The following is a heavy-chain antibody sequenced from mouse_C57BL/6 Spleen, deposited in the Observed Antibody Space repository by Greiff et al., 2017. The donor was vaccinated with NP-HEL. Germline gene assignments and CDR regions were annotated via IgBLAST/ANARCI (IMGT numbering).Heavy chain of an antibody. CDR3: ARNGDYYGSPWFAY. V-gene: IGHV2-9-1*01. CDR2: IWTGGGT. Sequence: VHLVESGPGLVAPSQSLSITCTVSGFSLTSYAISWVRQPPGKGLEWLGVIWTGGGTNYNSALKSRLSISKDNSKSQVFLKMNSLQTDDTARYDCARNGDYYGSPWFAYWGQGTLVTVSA. CDR1: GFSLTSYA. D-gene: IGHD1-1*01. J-gene: IGHJ3*01.